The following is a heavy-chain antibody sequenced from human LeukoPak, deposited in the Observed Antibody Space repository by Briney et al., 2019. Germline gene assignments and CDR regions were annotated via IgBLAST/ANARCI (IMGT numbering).Heavy chain of an antibody. Sequence: GGSLRLSCAASGFTFSSYSMNWVRQAPGKGLEWVSSISSSSSYIYYADSVKGRFTISRDNAKNSLYLQMNSLRAEDTAVYYCARDPSGYSSGDNWFDPWGQGTLVTVSS. CDR2: ISSSSSYI. CDR1: GFTFSSYS. V-gene: IGHV3-21*01. D-gene: IGHD6-25*01. J-gene: IGHJ5*02. CDR3: ARDPSGYSSGDNWFDP.